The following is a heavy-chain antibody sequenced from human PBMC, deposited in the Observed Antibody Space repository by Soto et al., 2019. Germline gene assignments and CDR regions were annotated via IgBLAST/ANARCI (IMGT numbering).Heavy chain of an antibody. Sequence: VQLLESGGGLVQPGRSLRLSCAVSGLTFSNYGMKWVRQAPGKGLEWVSGIDGTGDSTYYADSVKGRFTISRDNSKNTLYLQMNSLRAEDTAIYYCAGGLDYWGQGTLVTVSS. CDR1: GLTFSNYG. CDR3: AGGLDY. CDR2: IDGTGDST. V-gene: IGHV3-23*01. J-gene: IGHJ4*02.